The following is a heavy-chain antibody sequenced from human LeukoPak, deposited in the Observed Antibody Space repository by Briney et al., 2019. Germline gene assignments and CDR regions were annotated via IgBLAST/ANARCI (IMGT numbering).Heavy chain of an antibody. V-gene: IGHV4-59*01. D-gene: IGHD3-10*01. CDR3: ARGGYYGSGNNFRFDP. Sequence: SETLSLTCTVSGGSISSYYWSWIRQSPGKGLECIGYIHYTGSTNYNPSLKSRVTISVETSKNQFSLKLKSVTAADTAVYYCARGGYYGSGNNFRFDPWGQGTLVTVSS. CDR2: IHYTGST. J-gene: IGHJ5*02. CDR1: GGSISSYY.